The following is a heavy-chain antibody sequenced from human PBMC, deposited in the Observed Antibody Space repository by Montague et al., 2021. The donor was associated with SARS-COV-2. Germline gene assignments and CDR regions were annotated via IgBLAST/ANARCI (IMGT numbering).Heavy chain of an antibody. Sequence: PALVKPTQTLTLTCTLSGFSLSTSGVGAGWIRQPPGKALEWLALIYGDDDKRYSPSLKSRLTITKDTSKNQVVLTMTNMDPVDTATFYCAHSNGGSGSYFYFDYWGQGTLVTVSS. J-gene: IGHJ4*02. CDR1: GFSLSTSGVG. CDR2: IYGDDDK. CDR3: AHSNGGSGSYFYFDY. D-gene: IGHD3-10*01. V-gene: IGHV2-5*02.